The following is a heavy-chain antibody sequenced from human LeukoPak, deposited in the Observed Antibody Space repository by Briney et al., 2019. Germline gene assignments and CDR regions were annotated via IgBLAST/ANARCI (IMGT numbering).Heavy chain of an antibody. CDR2: ISGSGGST. CDR3: ARERLLWFGELWS. Sequence: PGGSLRLSCAASGFTFSSYAMSWVRQAPGKGLEWVSAISGSGGSTHYADSVKGRFTISRDNSKNTLYLQMNSLRAEDTAVYYCARERLLWFGELWSWGQGTLVTVSS. CDR1: GFTFSSYA. V-gene: IGHV3-23*01. D-gene: IGHD3-10*01. J-gene: IGHJ5*02.